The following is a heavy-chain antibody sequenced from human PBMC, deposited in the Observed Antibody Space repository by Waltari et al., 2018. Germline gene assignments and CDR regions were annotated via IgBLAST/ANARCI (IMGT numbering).Heavy chain of an antibody. D-gene: IGHD2-8*02. V-gene: IGHV4-4*02. Sequence: QVQLQESGPGLVKPSGTLSLTCAVSGDSISSKYWWSWVCQSPGKGLEWIGEIYHSGKTYYNPSLKSRVTISVDKSKNQFSLNLSSVTAADTAVYYCAADRGVGLYFDYWGQGTLVTVSS. J-gene: IGHJ4*02. CDR3: AADRGVGLYFDY. CDR1: GDSISSKYW. CDR2: IYHSGKT.